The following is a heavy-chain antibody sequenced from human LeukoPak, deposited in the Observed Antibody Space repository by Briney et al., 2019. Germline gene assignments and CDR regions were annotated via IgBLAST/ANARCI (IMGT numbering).Heavy chain of an antibody. CDR2: IAADDAS. J-gene: IGHJ4*02. CDR1: DSSFRSHD. D-gene: IGHD3-3*01. CDR3: AKGPNFYSWRALDY. V-gene: IGHV3-23*01. Sequence: PGGSLTLSCAASDSSFRSHDMSWVRQTSEKGLEWVSSIAADDASFYADSVRGRFTISRDKSQNILYLQMKSLRADDTAIYYRAKGPNFYSWRALDYWGQGTLVTVSS.